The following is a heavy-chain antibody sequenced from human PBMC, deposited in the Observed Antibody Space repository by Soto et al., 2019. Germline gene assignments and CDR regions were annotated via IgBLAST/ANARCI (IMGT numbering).Heavy chain of an antibody. CDR2: IYYSGST. V-gene: IGHV4-59*01. CDR3: ARRESNWFDP. Sequence: SSETLSLTCTVSGGSISSYYWSWIRQPPGKGLEWIGYIYYSGSTNYNPSLKSRVTISVDTSKNQFSLKLSSVTAADTAVYYCARRESNWFDPWGQGTLVTVSS. CDR1: GGSISSYY. J-gene: IGHJ5*02. D-gene: IGHD1-26*01.